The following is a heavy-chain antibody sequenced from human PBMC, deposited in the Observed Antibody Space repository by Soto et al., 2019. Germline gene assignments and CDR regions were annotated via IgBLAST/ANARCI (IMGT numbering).Heavy chain of an antibody. V-gene: IGHV4-31*03. D-gene: IGHD3-16*02. CDR3: ARTYYDYVWGSYRYGGNWFDP. CDR1: GGSISSGGYY. CDR2: IYYSGST. J-gene: IGHJ5*02. Sequence: PSETLSLTCTVSGGSISSGGYYWSWIRQHPGKGLEWIGYIYYSGSTYHNPSLKSRVTISVDTSKNQFSLKLSSVTAADTAVYYCARTYYDYVWGSYRYGGNWFDPWGQGTLVTVSS.